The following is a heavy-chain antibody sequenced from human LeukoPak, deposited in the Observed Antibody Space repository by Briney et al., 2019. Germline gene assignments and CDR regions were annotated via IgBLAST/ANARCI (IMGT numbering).Heavy chain of an antibody. J-gene: IGHJ3*02. Sequence: SETLSLTCAVSGGSISSGGYSWSWIRQPPGKGLEWIGYIYHSGSTYYNPSLKSRVTISVDRSKNQFSLKLSSVTAADTAVYYCARGMVRRGDAFDIWGQGTMVTVSS. CDR2: IYHSGST. CDR1: GGSISSGGYS. V-gene: IGHV4-30-2*01. D-gene: IGHD3-10*01. CDR3: ARGMVRRGDAFDI.